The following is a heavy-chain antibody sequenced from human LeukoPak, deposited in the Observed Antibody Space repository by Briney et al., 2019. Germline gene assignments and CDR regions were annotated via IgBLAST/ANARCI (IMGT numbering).Heavy chain of an antibody. J-gene: IGHJ4*02. CDR1: GFTFSSYG. CDR3: AKDYIVSSSPIYYFDY. V-gene: IGHV3-30*02. D-gene: IGHD6-6*01. CDR2: IRYDGINK. Sequence: GGSLRLSCEGSGFTFSSYGIHWVRQAPGKGLEWVAFIRYDGINKYYADSVKGRFTSSRDNSENTVYLQKDSLRPEDTAVYYCAKDYIVSSSPIYYFDYWGQGTLVTVSS.